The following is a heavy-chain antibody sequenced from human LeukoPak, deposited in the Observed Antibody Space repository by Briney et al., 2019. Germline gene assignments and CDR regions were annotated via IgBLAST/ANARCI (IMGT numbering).Heavy chain of an antibody. V-gene: IGHV1-2*04. CDR1: GYTFTGYY. J-gene: IGHJ4*02. CDR3: ARDRVGARLHFDY. CDR2: INPNSGGT. D-gene: IGHD1-26*01. Sequence: ASVKVSCKASGYTFTGYYMHWVRQAPGQGLEWMGRINPNSGGTNYAQEFQGWVTMTRDTSISTAYMELSRLRSDDTAVYYCARDRVGARLHFDYWGQGTLVTVSS.